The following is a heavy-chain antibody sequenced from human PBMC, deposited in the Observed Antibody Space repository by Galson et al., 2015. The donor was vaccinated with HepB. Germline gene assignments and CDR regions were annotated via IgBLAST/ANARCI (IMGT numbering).Heavy chain of an antibody. D-gene: IGHD6-13*01. CDR1: GGAFSSYT. CDR2: IIPILGIA. J-gene: IGHJ4*02. V-gene: IGHV1-69*02. Sequence: SVKVSCKASGGAFSSYTISWVRQAPGQGLEWMGRIIPILGIANYAQKFQGRVTITADKSTSTAYMELSSLRSEDTAVYYCASDEGYSSSWALDYWGQGTLVTVSS. CDR3: ASDEGYSSSWALDY.